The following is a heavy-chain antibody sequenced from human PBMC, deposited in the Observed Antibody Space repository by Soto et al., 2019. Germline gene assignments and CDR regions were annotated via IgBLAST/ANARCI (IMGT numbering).Heavy chain of an antibody. CDR2: LSGSGTST. CDR1: GFSFVNYA. CDR3: PKATTNGGWFNPFDS. V-gene: IGHV3-23*01. J-gene: IGHJ4*02. D-gene: IGHD6-19*01. Sequence: GEFLRLSCAASGFSFVNYAMNWVRQAPGKGLEWVSGLSGSGTSTYYADSVKGRFTISRDNSRDTLFLQMNSLTADDTAVYYCPKATTNGGWFNPFDSWGQGALVTVSS.